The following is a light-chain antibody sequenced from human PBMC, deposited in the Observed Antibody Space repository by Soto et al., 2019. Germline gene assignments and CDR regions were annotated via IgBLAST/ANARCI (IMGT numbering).Light chain of an antibody. CDR2: LAS. J-gene: IGKJ2*01. Sequence: EIVMTQSPLSLPVNSGEPASISCRSSQSLLHSNGYNDMDWYLQKPGRAPQLLSYLASNRASGVPGRFRGRGSGPDFMLKISRVEAEDLGVYYCMQGLQSVLTFGHGTKLEI. CDR3: MQGLQSVLT. CDR1: QSLLHSNGYND. V-gene: IGKV2-28*01.